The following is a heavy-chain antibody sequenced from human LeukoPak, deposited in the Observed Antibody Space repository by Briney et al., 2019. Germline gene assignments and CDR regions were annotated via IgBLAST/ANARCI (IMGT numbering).Heavy chain of an antibody. Sequence: ASVKVSCKASGYTFTGYYMHWVRQAPGQGLEWMGWINPNSGGTNYAQKFQGRVTMTRDTSISTAYMELSRLRSDDTAVYYCARDHPLRDYYDSGGYWGQGTLVTVSS. CDR1: GYTFTGYY. V-gene: IGHV1-2*02. J-gene: IGHJ4*02. D-gene: IGHD3-22*01. CDR3: ARDHPLRDYYDSGGY. CDR2: INPNSGGT.